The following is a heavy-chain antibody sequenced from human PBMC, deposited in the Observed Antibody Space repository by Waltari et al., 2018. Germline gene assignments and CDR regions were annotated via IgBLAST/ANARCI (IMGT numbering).Heavy chain of an antibody. Sequence: VQLQESGPGVVKPSGTLSLTCDVSGDSKATNYWWSWVRQPPGTGLVWIGQIHRSGKANYNPSLESRVTVSIDTSNNQWSLKVTSATTADTAVYYCARDRGKGLYLDSWGQGTLVTVSP. J-gene: IGHJ4*02. D-gene: IGHD2-15*01. V-gene: IGHV4-4*02. CDR2: IHRSGKA. CDR1: GDSKATNYW. CDR3: ARDRGKGLYLDS.